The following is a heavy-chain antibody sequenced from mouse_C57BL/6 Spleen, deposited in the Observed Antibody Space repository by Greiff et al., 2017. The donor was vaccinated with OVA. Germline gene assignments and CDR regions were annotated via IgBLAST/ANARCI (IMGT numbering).Heavy chain of an antibody. CDR1: GFNIKDDY. J-gene: IGHJ3*01. Sequence: VQLKESGAELVRPGASVKLSCTASGFNIKDDYMHWVKQRPEQGLEWIGWIDPENGDTEYASKFQGKATITADTSSNTAYLQLSSLTSEDTAVYYCTPYYGTWFAYWGQGTLVTVSA. D-gene: IGHD1-1*01. V-gene: IGHV14-4*01. CDR3: TPYYGTWFAY. CDR2: IDPENGDT.